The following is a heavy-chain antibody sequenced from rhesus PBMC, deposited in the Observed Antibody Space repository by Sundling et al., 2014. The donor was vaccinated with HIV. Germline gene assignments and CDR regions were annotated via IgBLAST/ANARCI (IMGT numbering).Heavy chain of an antibody. CDR2: INDNSGST. CDR1: GGSISDNYY. V-gene: IGHV4S9*01. CDR3: AIRRAVVSSGGFDV. Sequence: QVQLQESGPGLVKPSETLSLACAVSGGSISDNYYWTWIRQPPGKGLECIGSINDNSGSTYYNPSLKSRVTISTDTSNNQFSLNLNSVTAADTAVYYCAIRRAVVSSGGFDVWGPGVFVTVSS. D-gene: IGHD2-39*02. J-gene: IGHJ5-1*01.